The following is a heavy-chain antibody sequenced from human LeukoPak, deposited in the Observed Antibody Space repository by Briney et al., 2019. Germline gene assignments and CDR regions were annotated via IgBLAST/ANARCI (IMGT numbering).Heavy chain of an antibody. J-gene: IGHJ6*03. CDR2: INPNSGGT. Sequence: ASVKVSCKASGYTFTGYYFHWVRQAPGQGLGWLGWINPNSGGTNYAQKFQGRVTMTWDTSITTAYMELRGLRSDDTAVYYCACSSGTGTTRNYYYYMDVWGKGATVTVSS. D-gene: IGHD1-7*01. V-gene: IGHV1-2*02. CDR3: ACSSGTGTTRNYYYYMDV. CDR1: GYTFTGYY.